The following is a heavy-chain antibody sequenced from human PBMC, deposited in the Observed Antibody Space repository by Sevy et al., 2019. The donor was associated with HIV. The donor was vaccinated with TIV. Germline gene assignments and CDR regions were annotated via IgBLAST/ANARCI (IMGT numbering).Heavy chain of an antibody. CDR3: ATGRGGGGELLRRRKRWFDP. Sequence: ASVKVSCKVSGYTLTELSMHWVRQAPGKGLEWMGGFDPEDGETIYAQKFQGRVTMTEDTSTDTAYMELSSLRSEDTAVYYGATGRGGGGELLRRRKRWFDPWGQGTLVTVSS. J-gene: IGHJ5*02. D-gene: IGHD1-26*01. CDR1: GYTLTELS. CDR2: FDPEDGET. V-gene: IGHV1-24*01.